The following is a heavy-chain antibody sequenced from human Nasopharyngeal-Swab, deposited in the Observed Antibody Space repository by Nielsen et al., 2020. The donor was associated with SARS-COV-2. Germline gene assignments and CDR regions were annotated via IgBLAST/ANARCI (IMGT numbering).Heavy chain of an antibody. CDR3: ARTGYSSSWYEGYWFDP. J-gene: IGHJ5*02. V-gene: IGHV3-30*03. CDR1: GFTFSSYG. CDR2: ISYDGSNK. D-gene: IGHD6-13*01. Sequence: GESLKISCAASGFTFSSYGMHWVRQAPGKGLEWVAVISYDGSNKYYADSVKGRFTISRDNSKNTPYLQMNSLRTEDTAVYYCARTGYSSSWYEGYWFDPWGQGTLVTVSS.